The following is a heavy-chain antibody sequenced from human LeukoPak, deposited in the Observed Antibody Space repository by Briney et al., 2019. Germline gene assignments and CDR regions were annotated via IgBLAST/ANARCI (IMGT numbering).Heavy chain of an antibody. D-gene: IGHD2-15*01. CDR2: IYYRSKWYN. J-gene: IGHJ5*02. V-gene: IGHV6-1*01. Sequence: SQTLSLTCAISGDSISTNSGAWVWIRQSPSRGLEWLGRIYYRSKWYNHYAESVKSRMIIKTETSKNQFSLQLNSVTPEDTAVYYCAREKITPEWLDPWGQGTLVTVSS. CDR3: AREKITPEWLDP. CDR1: GDSISTNSGA.